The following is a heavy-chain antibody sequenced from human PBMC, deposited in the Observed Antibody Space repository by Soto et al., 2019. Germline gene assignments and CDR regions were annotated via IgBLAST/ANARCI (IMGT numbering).Heavy chain of an antibody. J-gene: IGHJ4*02. D-gene: IGHD6-19*01. CDR3: ARGDRSGWYGFFDY. V-gene: IGHV4-59*01. CDR1: GCSIISYY. CDR2: IYHSGST. Sequence: SETLSLTCAVSGCSIISYYWSWIRQPPGKGLEWIGYIYHSGSTNYNPSLKSRVTILIDTSNSQFSLKLNSMSAADTAVYYCARGDRSGWYGFFDYWGQGALVTVSS.